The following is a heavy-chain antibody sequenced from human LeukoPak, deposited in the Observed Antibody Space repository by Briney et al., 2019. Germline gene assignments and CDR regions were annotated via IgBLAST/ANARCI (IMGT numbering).Heavy chain of an antibody. V-gene: IGHV6-1*01. Sequence: KPSQTLSLTCAISGDSVSSNSAAWNWIRQSPSRGLEWLGRTYYRSKWYNDYAVSVKSRITINPDTPKNQFSLQLNSVTPEDTAVYFCARAMIKGDGAYGGAMDVWGQGTTVTVSS. CDR2: TYYRSKWYN. CDR1: GDSVSSNSAA. CDR3: ARAMIKGDGAYGGAMDV. D-gene: IGHD4-23*01. J-gene: IGHJ6*02.